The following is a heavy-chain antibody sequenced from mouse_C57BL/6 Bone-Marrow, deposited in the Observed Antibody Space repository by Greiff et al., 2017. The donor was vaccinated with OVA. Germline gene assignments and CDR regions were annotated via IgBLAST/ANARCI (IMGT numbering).Heavy chain of an antibody. CDR3: AREYYYGSSYYFDY. CDR1: GYTFTSYG. Sequence: VQLQQSGAELVRPGSSVKMSCKTSGYTFTSYGINWVKQRPGQGLEWIGYIYIGNGYTEYNEKFKGKSTLTSDTSSSTDYLQLSSLTSEDSAIYVCAREYYYGSSYYFDYWGQGNTLTVSS. D-gene: IGHD1-1*01. V-gene: IGHV1-58*01. CDR2: IYIGNGYT. J-gene: IGHJ2*01.